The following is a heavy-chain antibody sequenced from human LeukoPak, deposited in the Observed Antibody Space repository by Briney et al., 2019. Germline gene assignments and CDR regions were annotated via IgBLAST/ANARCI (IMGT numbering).Heavy chain of an antibody. J-gene: IGHJ4*02. D-gene: IGHD1-26*01. V-gene: IGHV3-21*01. CDR1: GFTFSSYS. Sequence: PGGSLRLSCAASGFTFSSYSMNWVRQAPGKGLEWVSSISSGSSYIYYADSVKGRFTISRDNAKNSLYLQMNSLRAEDTAVYYCARGGIVGATSDFDYWGQGTLVTVSS. CDR3: ARGGIVGATSDFDY. CDR2: ISSGSSYI.